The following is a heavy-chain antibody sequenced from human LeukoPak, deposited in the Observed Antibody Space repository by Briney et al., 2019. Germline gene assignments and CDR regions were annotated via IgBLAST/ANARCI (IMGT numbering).Heavy chain of an antibody. CDR2: ISSSGSTI. Sequence: GGSLRLSCAASGFTFSSYEMNWVRQAPGKGLEWVSYISSSGSTIYYADSVKGRFTISRDNAKNSLYLQMNSLRAEDTAVYYCARIEYSYGYGPYYYYYRDVWGKGTTVTVSS. CDR3: ARIEYSYGYGPYYYYYRDV. CDR1: GFTFSSYE. V-gene: IGHV3-48*03. D-gene: IGHD5-18*01. J-gene: IGHJ6*03.